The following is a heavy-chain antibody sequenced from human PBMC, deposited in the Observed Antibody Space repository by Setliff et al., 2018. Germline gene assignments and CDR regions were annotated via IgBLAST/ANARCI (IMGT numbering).Heavy chain of an antibody. CDR2: IYTSWST. CDR1: GDSISSRHYY. V-gene: IGHV4-61*09. J-gene: IGHJ6*03. CDR3: ARMSGFQYMDV. D-gene: IGHD3-3*01. Sequence: PSETLSLTCTVSGDSISSRHYYWSWIRQPAGKGLEWIGQIYTSWSTNYNPALKSRVTISLDTSKNQFSLSLSSVTAADTAVYYCARMSGFQYMDVWGKGTTVTVSS.